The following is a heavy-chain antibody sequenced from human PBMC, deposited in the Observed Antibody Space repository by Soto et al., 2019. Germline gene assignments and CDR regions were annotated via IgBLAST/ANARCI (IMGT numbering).Heavy chain of an antibody. D-gene: IGHD2-2*01. V-gene: IGHV3-11*01. Sequence: QVQLVESGGGLVKPGGSLRLSCAASGFTFSDHYMSWIRQAPGKGLEWVSYMSGSGGIIFYADSVKGRFTISRDNAKTSLSLQMNSLRADDTAVYYCARVKFRYAPDTFDIWGQGTMVTVSS. J-gene: IGHJ3*02. CDR2: MSGSGGII. CDR1: GFTFSDHY. CDR3: ARVKFRYAPDTFDI.